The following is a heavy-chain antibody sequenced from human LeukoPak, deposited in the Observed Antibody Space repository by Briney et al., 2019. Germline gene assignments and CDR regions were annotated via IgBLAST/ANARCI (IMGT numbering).Heavy chain of an antibody. V-gene: IGHV3-7*01. D-gene: IGHD3-22*01. J-gene: IGHJ4*02. Sequence: GGSLRLSCAASGFTFGNYWMSWVRQVPGKGLEWVANIKQDGSQKYYVDSVKGRFTISRDNAKNSLYLHMNSLRAEDTAVYYCARDYDFSGYQVNCFDYWGQGTLVTVSS. CDR2: IKQDGSQK. CDR1: GFTFGNYW. CDR3: ARDYDFSGYQVNCFDY.